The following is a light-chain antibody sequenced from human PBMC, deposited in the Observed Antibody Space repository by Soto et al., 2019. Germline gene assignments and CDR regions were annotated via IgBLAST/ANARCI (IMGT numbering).Light chain of an antibody. J-gene: IGKJ1*01. CDR2: WAS. Sequence: DIVMTQSPDSLAVSLGERATINFRSSQSVLYSSSHKNYLAWYQQKPGQPPKLLIYWASTRESGVPDRFSGSGSGTDFTLTISSLQAEDVAVYYCQQYCSSPWTFGQGTKVEIK. CDR3: QQYCSSPWT. CDR1: QSVLYSSSHKNY. V-gene: IGKV4-1*01.